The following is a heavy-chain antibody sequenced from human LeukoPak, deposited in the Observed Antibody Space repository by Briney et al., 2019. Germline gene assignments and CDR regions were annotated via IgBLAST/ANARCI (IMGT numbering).Heavy chain of an antibody. CDR2: IRSSISYI. CDR1: ALTFSSFS. Sequence: GGSLRLACAAYALTFSSFSMNWVRHVPGKWRGWDSSIRSSISYIYYADLMKGRFTLSRDNATNSTYRRMNSLRAEDTAVYYCARDMAVAGTSLGYWGQGTLVTVSS. D-gene: IGHD6-19*01. V-gene: IGHV3-21*01. J-gene: IGHJ4*02. CDR3: ARDMAVAGTSLGY.